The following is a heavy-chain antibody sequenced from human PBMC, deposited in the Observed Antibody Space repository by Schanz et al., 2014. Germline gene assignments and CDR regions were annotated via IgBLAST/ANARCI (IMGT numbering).Heavy chain of an antibody. D-gene: IGHD3-9*01. V-gene: IGHV1-18*01. J-gene: IGHJ4*01. CDR2: ISAYNGNT. CDR1: GYTFTSYG. CDR3: ARDAADFYDILTEEDY. Sequence: QVQLVKSGAEVKKPGASVRVSCKASGYTFTSYGISWVRQAPGQGLEWMGWISAYNGNTKYPQKLQGRVTMTTDTSTSTAYMELRSLRSDDTAVYYCARDAADFYDILTEEDYWSHGTLVAAAS.